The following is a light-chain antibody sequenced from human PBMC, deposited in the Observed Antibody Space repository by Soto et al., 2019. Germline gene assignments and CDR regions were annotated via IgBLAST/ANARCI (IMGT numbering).Light chain of an antibody. Sequence: QSVLTQPRSASGSPGQSVTISCTGTSSDVGGYNYVSWYQQHPGMAPKLMIYDVSQRPSGVPDRFSGSRSGNTASLTVSGLQAEDGAEYYCSSYGGSNIPLYVFGTGTKVTVL. CDR1: SSDVGGYNY. J-gene: IGLJ1*01. CDR3: SSYGGSNIPLYV. CDR2: DVS. V-gene: IGLV2-11*01.